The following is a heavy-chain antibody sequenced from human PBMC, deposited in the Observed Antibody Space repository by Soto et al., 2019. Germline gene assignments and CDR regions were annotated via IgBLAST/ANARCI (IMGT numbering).Heavy chain of an antibody. CDR2: ISAYNGNT. CDR3: ARGYSSSWYSNRIYYYGMDV. Sequence: GASVKVSCKASGYTFTSYGISWVRQAPGQGLEWMGWISAYNGNTNYAQKLQGRVTMTTDTSTSTAYMELRSLRSDDTAVYYCARGYSSSWYSNRIYYYGMDVWGQGTTVTVSS. CDR1: GYTFTSYG. D-gene: IGHD6-13*01. J-gene: IGHJ6*02. V-gene: IGHV1-18*01.